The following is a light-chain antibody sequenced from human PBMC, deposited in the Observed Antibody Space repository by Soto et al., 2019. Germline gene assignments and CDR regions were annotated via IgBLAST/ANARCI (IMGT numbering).Light chain of an antibody. CDR3: QQYNKWPWT. V-gene: IGKV3-15*01. CDR2: GVS. J-gene: IGKJ1*01. CDR1: QSVSSN. Sequence: IVMTQSPVTLSVSPGERVTLSCMASQSVSSNLAWYQQKPGQAPSLLMYGVSTRATGIPARLSGSGSGTEFTLTISSLQSEDFAVYYCQQYNKWPWTFGQGTKVDIK.